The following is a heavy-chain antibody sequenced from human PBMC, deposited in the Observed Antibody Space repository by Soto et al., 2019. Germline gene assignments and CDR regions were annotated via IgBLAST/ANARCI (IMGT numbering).Heavy chain of an antibody. CDR2: IYHSGST. V-gene: IGHV4-4*02. Sequence: QVQLQESGPGLVKPTGTLSLTCAVSGGSISSSNWWSWVRKPPGKGLEWIGEIYHSGSTNYNPSLKSRVTISVDKSKNQFSLKLSSVTAADTAVYYCARDGGFRLGELSFIYYFDYWGQGTLVTVSS. J-gene: IGHJ4*02. D-gene: IGHD3-16*02. CDR3: ARDGGFRLGELSFIYYFDY. CDR1: GGSISSSNW.